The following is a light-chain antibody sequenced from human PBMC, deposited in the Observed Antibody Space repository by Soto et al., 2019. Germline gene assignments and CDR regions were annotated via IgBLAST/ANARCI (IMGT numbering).Light chain of an antibody. CDR1: SSDVGAYNY. Sequence: QSALTQPASVSGSPAQSITISCTGTSSDVGAYNYVSWYQQYPGKAPKLMIFDVSNRTSAISHRFFVSKSGDTASLTISGLQAEDEAHYYCTSCTSSNTYVFGTGTKLT. V-gene: IGLV2-14*01. J-gene: IGLJ1*01. CDR3: TSCTSSNTYV. CDR2: DVS.